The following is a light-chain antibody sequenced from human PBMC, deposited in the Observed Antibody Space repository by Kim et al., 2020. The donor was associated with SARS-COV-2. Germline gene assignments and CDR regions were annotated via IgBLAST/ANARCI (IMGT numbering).Light chain of an antibody. V-gene: IGLV3-1*01. Sequence: GSPGQTAIISCSGDQLGHKFVSWFQQKPGQSPVLVIHEDNKRPSGIPERFSGSNSGNTATLTISGTQAMDEADYYCQAWDSSTAAFGGGTQLTVL. J-gene: IGLJ2*01. CDR1: QLGHKF. CDR2: EDN. CDR3: QAWDSSTAA.